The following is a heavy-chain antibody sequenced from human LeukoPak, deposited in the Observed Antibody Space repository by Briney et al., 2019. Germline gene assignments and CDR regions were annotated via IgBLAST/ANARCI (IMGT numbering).Heavy chain of an antibody. D-gene: IGHD3-10*01. V-gene: IGHV4-59*01. Sequence: SETLSLTCTVSGGSISSYYWSWIRQPPGKGLEWIGYIYYSGSTNYNPSLKSRVTISVDTSKNQFSLKLSSVTAADTAVYYCARNLLVRGVHDAFDIWGQGTMVTVSS. CDR1: GGSISSYY. CDR2: IYYSGST. CDR3: ARNLLVRGVHDAFDI. J-gene: IGHJ3*02.